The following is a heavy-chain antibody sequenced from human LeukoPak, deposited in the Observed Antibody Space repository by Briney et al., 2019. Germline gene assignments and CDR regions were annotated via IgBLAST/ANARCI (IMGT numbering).Heavy chain of an antibody. D-gene: IGHD2-15*01. CDR2: IHYAGSI. Sequence: PSETLSLTCTVSGGSISSYYWSWIRQSPGKGLEWIGFIHYAGSINYNPSLKSRVTMSVDTSKNQFSLKLTSVTAADSAVYYCARNFCTGGSCYINDDWGQGTLVTVSS. J-gene: IGHJ4*02. V-gene: IGHV4-59*01. CDR1: GGSISSYY. CDR3: ARNFCTGGSCYINDD.